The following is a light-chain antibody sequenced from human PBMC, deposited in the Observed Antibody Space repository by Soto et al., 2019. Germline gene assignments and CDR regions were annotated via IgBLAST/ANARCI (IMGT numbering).Light chain of an antibody. CDR3: QQYGSSPRA. CDR2: GAS. J-gene: IGKJ1*01. Sequence: EIVMTQSPATLSVSPGERATLSCRASQSVSNIYLAWYQQKPGQAPRLLIYGASDRATGVADRFSGSGSGTEFTLTIDRLEPEDFAAYYCQQYGSSPRAFGQGTKVDIK. CDR1: QSVSNIY. V-gene: IGKV3-20*01.